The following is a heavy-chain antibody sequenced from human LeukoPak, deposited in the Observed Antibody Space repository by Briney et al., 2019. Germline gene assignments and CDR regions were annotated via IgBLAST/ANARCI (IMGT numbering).Heavy chain of an antibody. CDR1: GFTFSSYA. CDR2: ISGSGGAT. J-gene: IGHJ4*02. D-gene: IGHD2-2*01. V-gene: IGHV3-23*01. Sequence: GGSLRLSCAASGFTFSSYAMSWVHQAPGKGLEWVSAISGSGGATYYADSVKGRFTISRDNSKNTLYLQMNSLRAEDTAVYYCAKDGYCSSTSCYPAPYWGQGTLVTVSS. CDR3: AKDGYCSSTSCYPAPY.